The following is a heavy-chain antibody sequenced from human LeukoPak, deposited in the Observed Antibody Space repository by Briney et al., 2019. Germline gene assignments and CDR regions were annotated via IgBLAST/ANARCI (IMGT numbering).Heavy chain of an antibody. CDR3: GTDGGLRPYYFTY. V-gene: IGHV3-15*01. CDR1: GFIFTNAW. CDR2: IKNKNSGRTT. J-gene: IGHJ1*01. D-gene: IGHD3-10*01. Sequence: PGGSLRLSCAASGFIFTNAWMPWVRQAPGKGLEWVGRIKNKNSGRTTNYIAPVKGRFTISRDDSRNTLSLEMDSLKTEDTAVYYCGTDGGLRPYYFTYWGQGTLVTVSS.